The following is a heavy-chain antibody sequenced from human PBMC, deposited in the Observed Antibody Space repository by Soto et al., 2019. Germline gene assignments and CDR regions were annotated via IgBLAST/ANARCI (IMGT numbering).Heavy chain of an antibody. Sequence: SVEASWEESGGTLRSSALCWVRQAHGQGLEWMGGIIPIFGTANYAQKFQGRATITADKSTSTAYMELSSLRSEDTAVYYCAIGDYYETSCELRGQGTLVTGSS. D-gene: IGHD3-22*01. CDR1: GGTLRSSA. CDR2: IIPIFGTA. V-gene: IGHV1-69*06. CDR3: AIGDYYETSCEL. J-gene: IGHJ1*01.